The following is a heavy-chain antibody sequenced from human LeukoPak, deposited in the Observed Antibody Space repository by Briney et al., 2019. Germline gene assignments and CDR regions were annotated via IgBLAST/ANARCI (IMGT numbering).Heavy chain of an antibody. CDR2: INPNSGGT. CDR3: AREGSGWPNYYYGMDV. J-gene: IGHJ6*02. D-gene: IGHD6-19*01. V-gene: IGHV1-2*04. CDR1: GYTLTSYY. Sequence: ASVKVSCKAPGYTLTSYYMHWVRQAPGQGLEWMGWINPNSGGTNYAQKFQGWVTMTRDTSISTAYMELSRLRSDDTAVYYCAREGSGWPNYYYGMDVWGQGTTVTVSS.